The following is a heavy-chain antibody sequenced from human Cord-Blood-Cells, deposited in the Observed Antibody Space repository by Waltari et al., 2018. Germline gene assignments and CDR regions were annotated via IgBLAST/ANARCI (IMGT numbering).Heavy chain of an antibody. CDR2: FDPEDGET. J-gene: IGHJ3*02. CDR3: ATDLYSGSYYAFDI. Sequence: QVQLVQSGAEVKKPGASVKVSCQVSGYTLTELSMHWVRPAPGKGLEWMGGFDPEDGETIYAQKFQGRVTMTEDTSTDTAYMELSSLRSEDTAVYYCATDLYSGSYYAFDIWGQGTMVTVSS. CDR1: GYTLTELS. V-gene: IGHV1-24*01. D-gene: IGHD1-26*01.